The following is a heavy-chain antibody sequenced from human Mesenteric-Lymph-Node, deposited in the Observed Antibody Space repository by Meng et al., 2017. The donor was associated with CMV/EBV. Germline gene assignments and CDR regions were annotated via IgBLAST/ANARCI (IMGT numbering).Heavy chain of an antibody. V-gene: IGHV1-46*01. CDR2: INPRVATT. CDR1: GYTFTNYY. CDR3: ARGSSLVGGSTGSENSHY. Sequence: ASVKVSCKASGYTFTNYYIHWVRQAPGQGLEWMGIINPRVATTSYAQKFQDRVTLTRDTSTDTVYMELSSLTSEDTAVYYCARGSSLVGGSTGSENSHYWGQGTMVTVSS. J-gene: IGHJ4*01. D-gene: IGHD1-26*01.